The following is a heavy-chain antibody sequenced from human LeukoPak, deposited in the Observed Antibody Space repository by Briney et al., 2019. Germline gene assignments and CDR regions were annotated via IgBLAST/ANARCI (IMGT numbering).Heavy chain of an antibody. CDR2: IYYSGST. V-gene: IGHV4-39*07. CDR3: ARTTIYYGSGSSKYYFDY. CDR1: GGSISSSSYY. Sequence: PSETLSLSCTVSGGSISSSSYYWSWIRQPPGKGLEWIGSIYYSGSTYYNPSLKSRVTISVDTSKNQFSLKLSSVTAADTAVYYCARTTIYYGSGSSKYYFDYWGQGTLVTVSS. D-gene: IGHD3-10*01. J-gene: IGHJ4*02.